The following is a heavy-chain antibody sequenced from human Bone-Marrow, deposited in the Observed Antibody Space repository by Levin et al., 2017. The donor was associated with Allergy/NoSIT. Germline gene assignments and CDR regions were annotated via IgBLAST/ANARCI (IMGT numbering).Heavy chain of an antibody. CDR3: VTSREGGSSGYRPADY. CDR2: IKEDGSEK. CDR1: GFNFDSYW. D-gene: IGHD6-25*01. J-gene: IGHJ4*02. V-gene: IGHV3-7*01. Sequence: GGSLRLSCATSGFNFDSYWVNWVRQAPGKGLEWVANIKEDGSEKHYVDSVKGRFIISRDNAQNSLFLQMNTLRVEDTAVYYCVTSREGGSSGYRPADYWGQGALVTVSS.